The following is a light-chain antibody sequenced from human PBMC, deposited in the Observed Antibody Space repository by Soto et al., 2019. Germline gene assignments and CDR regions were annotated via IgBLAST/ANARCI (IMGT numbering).Light chain of an antibody. CDR3: QQRSNWPPYT. Sequence: EIVLTQSPATLSLSPGERATLSCRASQSVSPYLAWYQQRPGQAPRLLIYDTSNRATGIPARFSGSGSGTDFTLTISSLEPEDFAVYYCQQRSNWPPYTFGQGTNLEIK. J-gene: IGKJ2*01. V-gene: IGKV3-11*01. CDR2: DTS. CDR1: QSVSPY.